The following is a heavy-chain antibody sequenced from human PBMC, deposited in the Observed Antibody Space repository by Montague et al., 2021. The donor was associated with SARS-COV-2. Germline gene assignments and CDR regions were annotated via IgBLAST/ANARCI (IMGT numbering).Heavy chain of an antibody. CDR2: IYHSGNT. Sequence: SETLSLTCTVSGGSISGYYWSWIRQPPGKGLEWIGYIYHSGNTKYNPSLKSRVSISADTSRNQFSLRLSSVTAADTAVYYCAREYRIELWQTNWYFGLWGLGALVTVSS. CDR1: GGSISGYY. D-gene: IGHD5-18*01. CDR3: AREYRIELWQTNWYFGL. V-gene: IGHV4-59*01. J-gene: IGHJ2*01.